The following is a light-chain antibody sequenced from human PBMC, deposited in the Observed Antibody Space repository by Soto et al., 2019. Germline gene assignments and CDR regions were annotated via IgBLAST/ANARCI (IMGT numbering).Light chain of an antibody. V-gene: IGKV1-5*01. CDR2: DAS. J-gene: IGKJ1*01. CDR3: QQRSNWPSWT. Sequence: DIQMTQSPSTLSASVGDRVTITCRASQSISSWLAWYQQKPGKAPKLLVYDASSLESGVPSRFSGSGSGTEFTLTISSLEPEDFAVYYCQQRSNWPSWTFGQGTKVDIK. CDR1: QSISSW.